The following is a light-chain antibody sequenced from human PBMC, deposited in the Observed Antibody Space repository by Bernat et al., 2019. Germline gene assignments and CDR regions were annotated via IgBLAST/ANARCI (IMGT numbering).Light chain of an antibody. CDR2: QDD. CDR3: QAWDSSTGV. CDR1: YLGSKY. J-gene: IGLJ3*02. V-gene: IGLV3-1*01. Sequence: SYDLTQPPSMSVSPGQPARITCSGAYLGSKYTCWYQQKPGQSPVVVIYQDDKRPPGIPERFSASHSGNTATLTISGAQAMDEAEYYCQAWDSSTGVFGGGTKLTVL.